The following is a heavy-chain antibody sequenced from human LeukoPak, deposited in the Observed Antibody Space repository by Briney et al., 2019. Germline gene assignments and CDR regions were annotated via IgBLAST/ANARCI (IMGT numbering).Heavy chain of an antibody. Sequence: GGSLRLSRAASGFTFSDYYMSWIRQTPGKGLEWVSYISSSGSTIFYADSVKGRFIISRDNAKNSLYLQMNSLRAEDTAVYYCARVVYCTGGICQIFAFDTWGQGTKVTVSS. J-gene: IGHJ3*02. CDR1: GFTFSDYY. D-gene: IGHD2-15*01. CDR3: ARVVYCTGGICQIFAFDT. V-gene: IGHV3-11*01. CDR2: ISSSGSTI.